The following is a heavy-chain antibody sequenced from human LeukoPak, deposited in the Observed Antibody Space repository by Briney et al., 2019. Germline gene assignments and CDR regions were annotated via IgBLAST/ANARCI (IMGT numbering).Heavy chain of an antibody. V-gene: IGHV3-66*02. CDR3: ARDLASSSSRLYYYYMDV. D-gene: IGHD6-6*01. J-gene: IGHJ6*03. CDR2: IYSGGST. Sequence: GGSLRLSCAASGVTVSSNYMSWVRQAPGKGLEWVSVIYSGGSTYYADSVKGRFTISRDNSKNTLYLQMNSLRAEDTAVYYCARDLASSSSRLYYYYMDVWGKGTTVTVSS. CDR1: GVTVSSNY.